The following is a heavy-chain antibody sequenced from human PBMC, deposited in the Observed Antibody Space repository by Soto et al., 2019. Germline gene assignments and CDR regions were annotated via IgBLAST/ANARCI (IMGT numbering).Heavy chain of an antibody. CDR1: GFTVSSNY. CDR3: AREVVVPAAPGDYYYYGMDV. D-gene: IGHD2-2*01. Sequence: GGSLRLSCAASGFTVSSNYMSWVRQAPGKGLEWVSVIYSGGSTYYADSVKGRFTISRDNSKKTLYLQMNSLRAEDTAVYYCAREVVVPAAPGDYYYYGMDVWGQGTTVTVSS. CDR2: IYSGGST. V-gene: IGHV3-53*01. J-gene: IGHJ6*02.